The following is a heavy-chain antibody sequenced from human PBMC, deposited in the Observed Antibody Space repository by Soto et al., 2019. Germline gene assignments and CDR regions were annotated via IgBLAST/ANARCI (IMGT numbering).Heavy chain of an antibody. J-gene: IGHJ6*02. CDR3: ARDWGILWIQPIPHYYYGMDV. V-gene: IGHV3-21*01. CDR2: ISSSSSYI. CDR1: GLTFSSYS. Sequence: PGGSLRLSCAASGLTFSSYSMNWVRQAPGKGLEWVSSISSSSSYIYYADSVKGRFTISRDNAKNSLYLQMNSLRAEDTAVYYCARDWGILWIQPIPHYYYGMDVWGQGTTVTVSS. D-gene: IGHD5-18*01.